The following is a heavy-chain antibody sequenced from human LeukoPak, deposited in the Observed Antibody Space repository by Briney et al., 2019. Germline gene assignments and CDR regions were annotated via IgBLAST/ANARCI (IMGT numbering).Heavy chain of an antibody. CDR1: GGSISSSTYC. J-gene: IGHJ3*02. CDR2: IYYSGTT. CDR3: ASRYCRGGNCDSGLIGINAFDI. V-gene: IGHV4-39*01. Sequence: PETLSVTCAVPGGSISSSTYCWGWIRLPPGNGLEWLGTIYYSGTTKYNPSLKSRVTISVDTSKNQLSLKLSSVTAAYTAVYYCASRYCRGGNCDSGLIGINAFDIWGQGTMVTVSS. D-gene: IGHD2-15*01.